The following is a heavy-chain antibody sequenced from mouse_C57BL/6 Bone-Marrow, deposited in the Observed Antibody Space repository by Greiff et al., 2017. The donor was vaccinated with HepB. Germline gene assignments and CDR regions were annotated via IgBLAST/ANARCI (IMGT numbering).Heavy chain of an antibody. V-gene: IGHV5-15*01. Sequence: VQLQQSGGGLVQPGGSLKLSCAASGFTFSDYGMAWVRQAPRKGPEWVAFISNLAYSIYYADTVTGRFTISRENAKNTLYLEMSSLRSEDTAMYYCARLHYYGSGAFDYWGQGTTLTVSS. CDR2: ISNLAYSI. D-gene: IGHD1-1*01. CDR3: ARLHYYGSGAFDY. J-gene: IGHJ2*01. CDR1: GFTFSDYG.